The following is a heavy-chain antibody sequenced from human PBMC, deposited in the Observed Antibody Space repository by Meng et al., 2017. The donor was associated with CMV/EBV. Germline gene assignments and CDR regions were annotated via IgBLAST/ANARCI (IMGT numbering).Heavy chain of an antibody. Sequence: GESLKISCAASGFTFDDYGMSWVRQAPGKGLEWVSGINWNGGSTGYADSVKGRFTISRDNAKNSLYLQMNSLRAEDTALYYCARDLSPDSSDYYYGMDVWGQGTTVTVSS. D-gene: IGHD6-25*01. CDR2: INWNGGST. CDR1: GFTFDDYG. V-gene: IGHV3-20*04. J-gene: IGHJ6*02. CDR3: ARDLSPDSSDYYYGMDV.